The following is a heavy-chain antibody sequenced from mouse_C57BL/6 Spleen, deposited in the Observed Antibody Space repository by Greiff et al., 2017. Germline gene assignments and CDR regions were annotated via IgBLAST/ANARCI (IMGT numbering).Heavy chain of an antibody. J-gene: IGHJ2*01. V-gene: IGHV1-63*01. CDR2: IYPGGGYT. CDR3: AREAFYYGSSLDY. Sequence: QVQLQQSGAELVRPGTSVKMSCKASGYTFTNYWIGWAKQRPGHGLEWIGDIYPGGGYTNYNEKFKGKATLTADKSSSTAYMQFSSLTSEDSAIYYCAREAFYYGSSLDYWGQGTTLTVAS. D-gene: IGHD1-1*01. CDR1: GYTFTNYW.